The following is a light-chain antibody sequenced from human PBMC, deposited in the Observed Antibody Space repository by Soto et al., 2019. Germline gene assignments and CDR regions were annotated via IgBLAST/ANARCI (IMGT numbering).Light chain of an antibody. J-gene: IGKJ4*01. Sequence: EIVVTQSPATLSVSPGERATLSCRASQSVGNNFAWYQQKPGQAPRLLIFATSTRATGVPARFSGSGSGKEFTLPIRSLQSEDFAVYYCQQYGEWPLTFGGGAKVEIE. CDR3: QQYGEWPLT. CDR1: QSVGNN. V-gene: IGKV3-15*01. CDR2: ATS.